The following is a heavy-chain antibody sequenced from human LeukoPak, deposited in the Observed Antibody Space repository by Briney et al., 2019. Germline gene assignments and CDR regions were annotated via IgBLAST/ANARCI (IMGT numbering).Heavy chain of an antibody. Sequence: PSENLSLTCTVSGGSISSGGYYWSWIRQHPGKGLEWIGYIYYSGSTYYNPSLKSRVTISVDTSKNQFSLKLSSVTAADTAVYYCARGGSIYYYYGMDVWGQGTTVTVSS. D-gene: IGHD2/OR15-2a*01. CDR1: GGSISSGGYY. V-gene: IGHV4-31*03. CDR3: ARGGSIYYYYGMDV. CDR2: IYYSGST. J-gene: IGHJ6*02.